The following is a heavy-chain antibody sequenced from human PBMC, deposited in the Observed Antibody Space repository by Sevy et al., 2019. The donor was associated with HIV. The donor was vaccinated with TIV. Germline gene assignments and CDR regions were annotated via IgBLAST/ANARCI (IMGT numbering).Heavy chain of an antibody. D-gene: IGHD3-22*01. V-gene: IGHV3-11*01. CDR3: ARANYYDSSGPLGY. J-gene: IGHJ4*02. CDR2: ISSSGSTI. Sequence: GGSLRLSCAASGFTFSDYYMSWIRQAPGKGLEWVSYISSSGSTIYYADSVKGRFTISRDNAKNSLYLQMNSLRAEDAAVYYCARANYYDSSGPLGYWGQGTLVTVSS. CDR1: GFTFSDYY.